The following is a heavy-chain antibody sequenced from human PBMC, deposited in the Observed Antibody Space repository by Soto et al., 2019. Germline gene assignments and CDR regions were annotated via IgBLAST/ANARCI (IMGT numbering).Heavy chain of an antibody. CDR1: GFTFSSYS. J-gene: IGHJ6*02. V-gene: IGHV3-48*01. D-gene: IGHD3-22*01. CDR3: ARDPADYYDSSGYPHYYYGMDV. Sequence: GGSLRLSCAASGFTFSSYSMNWVRQAPGKGLEWVSYISSSSSTIYYADSVKGRFTISRDNAKNSLYLQMNSLRAEDTAVYYCARDPADYYDSSGYPHYYYGMDVWGQGTTVTVSS. CDR2: ISSSSSTI.